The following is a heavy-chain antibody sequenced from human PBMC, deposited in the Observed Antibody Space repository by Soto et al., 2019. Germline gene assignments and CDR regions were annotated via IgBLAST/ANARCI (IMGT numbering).Heavy chain of an antibody. J-gene: IGHJ4*02. CDR3: GKSKNYNSGSFQF. Sequence: HVQLVESGGGVVQPGRSLRLSCAASGFSLSSYGIHWVRQARGKGLDWVAGLSYDGTNKYYADSVKGRFTISRDNSENTLYLQMNNLRAEDAAVYYCGKSKNYNSGSFQFWGQGTLVTVSS. CDR2: LSYDGTNK. D-gene: IGHD3-10*01. CDR1: GFSLSSYG. V-gene: IGHV3-30*18.